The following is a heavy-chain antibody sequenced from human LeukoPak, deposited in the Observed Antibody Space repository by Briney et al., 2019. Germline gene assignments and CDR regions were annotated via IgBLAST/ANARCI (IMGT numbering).Heavy chain of an antibody. V-gene: IGHV4-59*08. CDR3: ARLGRGSYRGHFDY. Sequence: SETLSLTCTVSGGFISTYYWSWIRQPPGKGLEWIGFISYSGSTYHNPSLKSRVTMSVDTSKNQFSLKLSSVTAADTAVYYCARLGRGSYRGHFDYWGQGTLVTVSS. J-gene: IGHJ4*02. CDR1: GGFISTYY. CDR2: ISYSGST. D-gene: IGHD1-26*01.